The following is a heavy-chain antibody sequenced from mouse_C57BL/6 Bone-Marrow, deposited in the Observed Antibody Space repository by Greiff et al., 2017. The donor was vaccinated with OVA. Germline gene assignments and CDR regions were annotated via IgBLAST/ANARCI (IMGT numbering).Heavy chain of an antibody. J-gene: IGHJ2*01. V-gene: IGHV1-82*01. D-gene: IGHD4-1*01. CDR2: IYPGDGDT. CDR3: ARSNWEGH. Sequence: VKLQQSGPELVKPGASVKISCKASGYAFSSSWMNWVKQRPGKGLEWIGRIYPGDGDTNYNGKFKGKATLTADKSSSTAYMQLSSLTSEDSAVDFCARSNWEGHWGQGTTLTVSS. CDR1: GYAFSSSW.